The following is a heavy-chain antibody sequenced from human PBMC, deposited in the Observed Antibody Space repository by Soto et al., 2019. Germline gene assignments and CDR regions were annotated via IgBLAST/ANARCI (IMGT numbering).Heavy chain of an antibody. V-gene: IGHV3-48*03. D-gene: IGHD3-10*01. CDR3: AARARITMVRGVIDWFNP. J-gene: IGHJ5*02. CDR2: ISSSGSTI. CDR1: GFTFSSYE. Sequence: GGSLRLSCAASGFTFSSYEMNWVRQAPGKGLEWVSYISSSGSTIYYADSVKGRFTISRDNAKNSLYLQMNSLRAEDTAVYYCAARARITMVRGVIDWFNPWGQGTLVTVSS.